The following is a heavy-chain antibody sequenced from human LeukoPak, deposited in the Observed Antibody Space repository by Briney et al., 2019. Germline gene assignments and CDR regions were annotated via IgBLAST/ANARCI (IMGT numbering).Heavy chain of an antibody. D-gene: IGHD2-2*01. J-gene: IGHJ6*02. CDR3: ARDNRDIVVVTAAMGDYYYGMDV. CDR1: GFTFSRYW. CDR2: IKEDGSEK. V-gene: IGHV3-7*05. Sequence: GGSLRLSCAASGFTFSRYWMNWVRQAPGKGLEWVANIKEDGSEKYYVDSVKGRFTISRDNAKNSLYLQMNSLRAEDTAVYYCARDNRDIVVVTAAMGDYYYGMDVWGQGTTVIVSS.